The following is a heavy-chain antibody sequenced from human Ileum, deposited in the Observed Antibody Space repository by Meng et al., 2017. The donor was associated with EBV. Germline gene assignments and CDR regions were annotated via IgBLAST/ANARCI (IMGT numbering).Heavy chain of an antibody. V-gene: IGHV1-3*01. D-gene: IGHD2-15*01. J-gene: IGHJ4*02. Sequence: QVQLVQSGADMKKPWASREISCNASGYKFDDYTIQWLRQAPGQRLEWLGWINPGIGSTYDSKTIRGRLTITMDTSASTVYMRLTSLTSEDTAVYYCAREEGGRFDSWGQGTLVTVSS. CDR2: INPGIGST. CDR3: AREEGGRFDS. CDR1: GYKFDDYT.